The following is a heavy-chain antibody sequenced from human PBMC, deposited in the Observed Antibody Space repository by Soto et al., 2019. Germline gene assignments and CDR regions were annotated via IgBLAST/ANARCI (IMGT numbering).Heavy chain of an antibody. Sequence: ASVKVSCKASGYTFTSYGISWVRQAPGQGLEWMGWISAYNGNTNYAQKLQGRVTMTTDTSTSTAYMELRSLRSDDTAVYYCARGRRWYQLQRGYYYYMDVWGKGTTVTVSS. D-gene: IGHD2-2*01. J-gene: IGHJ6*03. CDR2: ISAYNGNT. CDR3: ARGRRWYQLQRGYYYYMDV. CDR1: GYTFTSYG. V-gene: IGHV1-18*01.